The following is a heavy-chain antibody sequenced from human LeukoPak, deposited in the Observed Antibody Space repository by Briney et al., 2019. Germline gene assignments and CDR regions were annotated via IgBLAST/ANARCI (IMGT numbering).Heavy chain of an antibody. CDR2: INGDNGII. CDR3: ARDILRWGGWFDT. V-gene: IGHV1-3*01. J-gene: IGHJ5*02. D-gene: IGHD3-16*01. CDR1: GYTFTHYD. Sequence: ASVKVSCTASGYTFTHYDLHWGREAPGQRLEWMGLINGDNGIIRYSQKFQGRVTITRDTSAATAYMDLSSLRSEDTAVYYCARDILRWGGWFDTWGQGTLVTVSS.